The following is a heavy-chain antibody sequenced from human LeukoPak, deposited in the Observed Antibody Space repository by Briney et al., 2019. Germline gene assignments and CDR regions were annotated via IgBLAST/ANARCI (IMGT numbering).Heavy chain of an antibody. CDR2: ISAYNGNT. CDR3: ARVVDGSGWQDFDY. Sequence: ASVKVSCKASGYTFTSYGISWVRQAPGQGLEWMGWISAYNGNTNYAQELQGRVTMTTDTSTSTAYMELRSLRSDDTAVYYCARVVDGSGWQDFDYWGQGTLVTVSS. V-gene: IGHV1-18*01. D-gene: IGHD6-19*01. CDR1: GYTFTSYG. J-gene: IGHJ4*02.